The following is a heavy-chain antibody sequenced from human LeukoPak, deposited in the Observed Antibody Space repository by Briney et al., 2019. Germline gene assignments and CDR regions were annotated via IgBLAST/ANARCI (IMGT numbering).Heavy chain of an antibody. D-gene: IGHD3-9*01. Sequence: SETLSLTCTVSGGSISSSSYYWGWIRQPPGKGLEWIGSIYYSGSTYYNPSLKSRVTISVDTSKNQFSLKLSSVTAADTAVYYCARESPYYDILTGYFLNWFDTWGQGTLVTVSS. CDR2: IYYSGST. V-gene: IGHV4-39*02. J-gene: IGHJ5*02. CDR1: GGSISSSSYY. CDR3: ARESPYYDILTGYFLNWFDT.